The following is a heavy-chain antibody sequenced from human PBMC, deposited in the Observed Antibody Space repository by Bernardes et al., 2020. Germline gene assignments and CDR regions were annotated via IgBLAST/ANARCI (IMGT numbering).Heavy chain of an antibody. J-gene: IGHJ6*04. D-gene: IGHD3-3*01. CDR3: ARDAQGYYDFWSGPYYGMDV. CDR1: GDSVSSNSAA. CDR2: TYYRSKWYN. V-gene: IGHV6-1*01. Sequence: SQTLSLTCAISGDSVSSNSAAWNWIRQSPSRGLEWLGRTYYRSKWYNDYAVSVKSRITINPDTSKNQFSLQLNSVTPEDTAVYYCARDAQGYYDFWSGPYYGMDVWGKGTTVTVSS.